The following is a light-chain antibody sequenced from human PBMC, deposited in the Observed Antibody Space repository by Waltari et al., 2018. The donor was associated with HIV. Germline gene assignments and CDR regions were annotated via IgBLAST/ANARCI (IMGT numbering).Light chain of an antibody. J-gene: IGLJ1*01. V-gene: IGLV2-23*02. Sequence: QSALPQPASVSGSPGQSVNMSCTGSNSDVGKYEFVSWYQQNPGQAPHLIIYDVNTRPSGVSLRFSGSKSGNTASLTISGLQAEDEANYYCCSYAGGPFVFGSGT. CDR1: NSDVGKYEF. CDR3: CSYAGGPFV. CDR2: DVN.